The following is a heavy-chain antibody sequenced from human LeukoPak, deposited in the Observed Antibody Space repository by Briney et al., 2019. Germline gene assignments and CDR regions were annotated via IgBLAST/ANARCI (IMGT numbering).Heavy chain of an antibody. Sequence: ASVKVSCKASGYTFTGYYMHWVRQAPGQGLEWMGRINPNSGGTNYAQKFQGRVTMTRDTSISTAYMELSRLRSDDTAVYYCARGYDTTGYFSYWGQGTLVAVSS. CDR2: INPNSGGT. CDR3: ARGYDTTGYFSY. J-gene: IGHJ4*02. CDR1: GYTFTGYY. V-gene: IGHV1-2*06. D-gene: IGHD3-22*01.